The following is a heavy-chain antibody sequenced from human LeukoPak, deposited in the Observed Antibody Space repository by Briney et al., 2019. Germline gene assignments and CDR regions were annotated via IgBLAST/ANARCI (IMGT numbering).Heavy chain of an antibody. V-gene: IGHV4-59*11. J-gene: IGHJ4*02. CDR2: IYYSGST. Sequence: SETLSLTCTVSGGSISSHYWSWIRQPPGKGLEWIGYIYYSGSTNYNPSLKSRVTISVDTSKNQFSLKLSSVTAADTAVYYCASGPCSGGSCYTDYWGQGTLVTVSS. CDR3: ASGPCSGGSCYTDY. CDR1: GGSISSHY. D-gene: IGHD2-15*01.